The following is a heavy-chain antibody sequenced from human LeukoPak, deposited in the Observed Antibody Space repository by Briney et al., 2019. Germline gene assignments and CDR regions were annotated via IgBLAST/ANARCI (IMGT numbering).Heavy chain of an antibody. CDR3: ARDSAAHGGY. D-gene: IGHD6-25*01. CDR1: EFNFRNYW. V-gene: IGHV3-7*03. CDR2: IKQDGSDK. Sequence: GGSLRLSCVVSEFNFRNYWMSWGRQTPGKGLEWVANIKQDGSDKYYVDSVKGRFIISRDNAKNSLYLQMNSLRDEDTAVYYCARDSAAHGGYWGQGTPVIVSS. J-gene: IGHJ4*02.